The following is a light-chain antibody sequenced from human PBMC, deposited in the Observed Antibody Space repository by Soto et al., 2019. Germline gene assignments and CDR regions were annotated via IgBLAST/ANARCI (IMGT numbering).Light chain of an antibody. V-gene: IGKV3-15*01. J-gene: IGKJ2*01. CDR3: QQGHNWPLT. CDR2: GAT. Sequence: EIVMTQSPATLPVSPGERATLSCRASQSITSELAWYQQKPGQPPRLLVYGATTRATGVPARFTGTESGSEFTLTISGLQSEDFAVYYCQQGHNWPLTFGQGTRLEI. CDR1: QSITSE.